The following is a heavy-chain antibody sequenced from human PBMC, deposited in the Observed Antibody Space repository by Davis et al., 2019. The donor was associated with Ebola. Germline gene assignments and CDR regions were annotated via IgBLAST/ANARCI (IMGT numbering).Heavy chain of an antibody. V-gene: IGHV3-23*01. D-gene: IGHD3-3*01. J-gene: IGHJ4*02. CDR3: ASGSDDFWSGYLDY. Sequence: PGGSLRLSCAASGFTFSSYAMSWVRQAPGKGLEWVSAISGSGGSTYYADSVKGRFTISRDNSKNTLYLQMNSLRAEDTAVYYCASGSDDFWSGYLDYWGQGTLVTVSS. CDR2: ISGSGGST. CDR1: GFTFSSYA.